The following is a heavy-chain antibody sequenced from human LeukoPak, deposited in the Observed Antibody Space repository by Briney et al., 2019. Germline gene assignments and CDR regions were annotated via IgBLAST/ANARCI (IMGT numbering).Heavy chain of an antibody. V-gene: IGHV4-61*02. CDR1: GGSISSGSYY. CDR3: ARDGGGVAGTLFDY. D-gene: IGHD3-3*01. CDR2: IYTSGST. J-gene: IGHJ4*02. Sequence: SETLSLTCTVSGGSISSGSYYWSWIRQPAGKGLEWIGRIYTSGSTYYNPSLKSRVTISVDTSKNQFSLKLSSVTAADTAVYYCARDGGGVAGTLFDYWGQGTLVTVSS.